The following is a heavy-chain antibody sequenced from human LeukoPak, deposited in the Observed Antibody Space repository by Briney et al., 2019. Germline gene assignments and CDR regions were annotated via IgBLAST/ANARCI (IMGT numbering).Heavy chain of an antibody. CDR3: AVDYGDHMQIDY. Sequence: ASEKVSCKASGYTFTSYAMHWVRQAPGQRLEWMGWINAGNGNTKYSQKFQGRVTITRDTSASTAYMELSSLRSEDTAVYYCAVDYGDHMQIDYWGQGTLVTVSS. D-gene: IGHD4-17*01. V-gene: IGHV1-3*01. CDR1: GYTFTSYA. CDR2: INAGNGNT. J-gene: IGHJ4*02.